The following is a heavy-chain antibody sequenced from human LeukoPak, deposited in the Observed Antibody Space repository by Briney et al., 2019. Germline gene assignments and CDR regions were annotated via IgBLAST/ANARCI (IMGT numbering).Heavy chain of an antibody. Sequence: GGSLRLSCAASGFTFSSYSMNWVRQAPGKGLEWVSYISSSSTIYYADSVKGRFTISRDNAKNSLYLQMNSLRAEDTAVYYCARTRSSPLAYYMDVWGKGTTVTVSS. CDR1: GFTFSSYS. CDR3: ARTRSSPLAYYMDV. V-gene: IGHV3-48*01. D-gene: IGHD6-6*01. CDR2: ISSSSTI. J-gene: IGHJ6*03.